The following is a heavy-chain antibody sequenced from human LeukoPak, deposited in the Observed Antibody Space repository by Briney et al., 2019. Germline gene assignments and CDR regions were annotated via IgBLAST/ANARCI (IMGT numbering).Heavy chain of an antibody. CDR3: ARGAPVGVVVVVAANNWFDP. Sequence: SVEVFCKASGGTFSSYAISWVRQAPGQGLEERGRIIPILGIANYAQKFQGRVTITADKSTSTAYMELSSLRSENTAVYYWARGAPVGVVVVVAANNWFDPWGQGTLVTVSS. CDR2: IIPILGIA. CDR1: GGTFSSYA. J-gene: IGHJ5*02. D-gene: IGHD2-15*01. V-gene: IGHV1-69*04.